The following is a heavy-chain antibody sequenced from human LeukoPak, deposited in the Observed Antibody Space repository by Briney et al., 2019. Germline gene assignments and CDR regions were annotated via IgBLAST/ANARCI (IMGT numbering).Heavy chain of an antibody. D-gene: IGHD6-13*01. CDR2: IYYSGST. Sequence: PSETLSLTCTVSGGSISSYYWSWIRQPPGKGLEWIGYIYYSGSTNYNPSLKSRVTISVDTSKNQFSLKLSSVTAADTAVYYCARFHIAAAANNWFDPWGQGTLVTVSS. CDR3: ARFHIAAAANNWFDP. CDR1: GGSISSYY. J-gene: IGHJ5*02. V-gene: IGHV4-59*01.